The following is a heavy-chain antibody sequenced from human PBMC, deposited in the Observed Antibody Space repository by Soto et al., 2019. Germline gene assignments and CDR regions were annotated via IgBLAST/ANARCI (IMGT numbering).Heavy chain of an antibody. V-gene: IGHV4-59*01. CDR1: GGSISSYS. J-gene: IGHJ4*02. D-gene: IGHD3-3*01. CDR2: IYYSGST. CDR3: ARGLGYDFWSGYYTDYYFDY. Sequence: PSETLSLTCTVSGGSISSYSLRWIRQPPGKGLEWIGYIYYSGSTNYNPSLKSRVTISVDTSKNQFSLKLSSVTAADTAVYYCARGLGYDFWSGYYTDYYFDYWGQGTLVTVSS.